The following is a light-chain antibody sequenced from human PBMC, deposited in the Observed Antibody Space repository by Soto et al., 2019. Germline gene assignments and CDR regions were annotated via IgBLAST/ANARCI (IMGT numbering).Light chain of an antibody. Sequence: DIQMTQSPSSVSASVGDRVSITCRASQGISNWLAWYQQKPGIAPKLLIYTGSSLQSGVPSRFSGTGSGTEFTLTISSLQPEDVATYYCQQDNSFPLTFGGGTKVEIK. CDR1: QGISNW. J-gene: IGKJ4*01. V-gene: IGKV1-12*01. CDR2: TGS. CDR3: QQDNSFPLT.